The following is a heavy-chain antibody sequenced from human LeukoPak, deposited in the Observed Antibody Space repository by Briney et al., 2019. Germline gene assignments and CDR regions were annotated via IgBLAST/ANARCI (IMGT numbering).Heavy chain of an antibody. CDR3: AREGYCSGGSCKGVYAFDI. V-gene: IGHV3-7*01. Sequence: GGSLRLSCTASGLTLSNYWMIWVRQAPGKGLQWVAKIKQDGSEKYYVDSVKGRFTISRDNAKSSLYLQMNSLRAEDTAVYYCAREGYCSGGSCKGVYAFDIWGQGTMVTVSS. CDR2: IKQDGSEK. D-gene: IGHD2-15*01. CDR1: GLTLSNYW. J-gene: IGHJ3*02.